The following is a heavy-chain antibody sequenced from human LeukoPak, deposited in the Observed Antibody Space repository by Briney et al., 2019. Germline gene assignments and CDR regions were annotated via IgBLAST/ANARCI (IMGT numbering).Heavy chain of an antibody. CDR1: GFTFSRYS. V-gene: IGHV3-48*04. J-gene: IGHJ4*02. Sequence: GGSLRLSCAASGFTFSRYSMNWVRQAPGKGLEWVSYISSSSSTIYYADSVKGRFTISRDNAKNSLYLQMNSLRAEDTAVYYCARTYYDILTGYNPYFDYWGQGTLVTVSS. D-gene: IGHD3-9*01. CDR3: ARTYYDILTGYNPYFDY. CDR2: ISSSSSTI.